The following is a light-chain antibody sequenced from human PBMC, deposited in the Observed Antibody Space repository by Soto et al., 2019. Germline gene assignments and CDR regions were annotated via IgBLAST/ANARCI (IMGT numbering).Light chain of an antibody. CDR3: SSYTSSSTRF. V-gene: IGLV2-14*01. J-gene: IGLJ1*01. Sequence: QSALTQPASVSGSPGQSITISCTGTSSDVGGYNYVSWYQQHPGKAPKLMIYDVSNRPSVVSNRFSGSKSGNTASLTISGRQAEDEAYYYCSSYTSSSTRFFGTGTKLTVL. CDR1: SSDVGGYNY. CDR2: DVS.